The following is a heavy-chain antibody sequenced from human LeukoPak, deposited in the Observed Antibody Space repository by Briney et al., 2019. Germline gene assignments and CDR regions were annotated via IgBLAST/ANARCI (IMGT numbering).Heavy chain of an antibody. Sequence: SETLSLTCTVSGGSISPYYWSWIRQPAGKGLEWIGRIYSSGTTNYNSSLKSRVSMSLDTAKNQFSLKLSSVTAADTAVYYCARDGHYFYYYLDVWGKGTTVTVSS. V-gene: IGHV4-4*07. CDR1: GGSISPYY. CDR3: ARDGHYFYYYLDV. J-gene: IGHJ6*03. CDR2: IYSSGTT.